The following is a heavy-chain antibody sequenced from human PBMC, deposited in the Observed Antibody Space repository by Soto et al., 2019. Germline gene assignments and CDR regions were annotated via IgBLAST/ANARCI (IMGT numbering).Heavy chain of an antibody. CDR2: IYYSGST. D-gene: IGHD6-19*01. V-gene: IGHV4-39*01. J-gene: IGHJ5*02. CDR3: AKRIAVADINNWFDP. Sequence: PSETLSLTCTVSGGSISSSSYYWGWIRQPPGKGLEWIGSIYYSGSTYYNPSLKSRVTISVDTSKNQFSLKLSSVTAADTAVYYCAKRIAVADINNWFDPWGQGTLVTVSS. CDR1: GGSISSSSYY.